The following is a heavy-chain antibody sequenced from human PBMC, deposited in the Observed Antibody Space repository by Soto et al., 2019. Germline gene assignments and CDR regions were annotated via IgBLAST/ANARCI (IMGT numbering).Heavy chain of an antibody. CDR1: GFTFGDYA. D-gene: IGHD6-6*01. Sequence: PGWYLRLSCTASGFTFGDYATSWVRQAPGKGLEWVGFIRSKAYGGTTEYAASVKGRFTISRDDSKSIAYLQMNSLKTEDTAVYYCTRSYSSSWLSWDYYDGSYVRGQGTTGTGYS. CDR2: IRSKAYGGTT. J-gene: IGHJ6*02. V-gene: IGHV3-49*04. CDR3: TRSYSSSWLSWDYYDGSYV.